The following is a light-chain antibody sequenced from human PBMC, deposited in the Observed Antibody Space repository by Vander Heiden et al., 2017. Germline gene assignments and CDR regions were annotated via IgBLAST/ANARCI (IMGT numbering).Light chain of an antibody. CDR3: QVWDSSRDHPGV. V-gene: IGLV3-21*02. Sequence: SYVLTQPPSVSVAPGQTATIPCGGNNIGDKIVHWYQKRPGEAPVLVVFDDKDRPSSIPDRFSGSNSGHTATLTINRVEAGDEADYYCQVWDSSRDHPGVFGGGTRVTVL. J-gene: IGLJ3*02. CDR2: DDK. CDR1: NIGDKI.